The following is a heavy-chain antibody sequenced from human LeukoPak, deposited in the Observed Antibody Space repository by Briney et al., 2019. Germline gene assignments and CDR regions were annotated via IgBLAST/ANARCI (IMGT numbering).Heavy chain of an antibody. CDR2: IGGSGYNT. Sequence: GGSLRLTCAGSGFSFSDYAMTWVRQAPGKGLEWVSSIGGSGYNTYYADSVRGRFTISRDNPKNTLYLQMSSLRAEDTANYYCSAQYDFWSGHKYHFDYWGQVILVIVSS. D-gene: IGHD3-3*01. CDR3: SAQYDFWSGHKYHFDY. CDR1: GFSFSDYA. J-gene: IGHJ4*02. V-gene: IGHV3-23*01.